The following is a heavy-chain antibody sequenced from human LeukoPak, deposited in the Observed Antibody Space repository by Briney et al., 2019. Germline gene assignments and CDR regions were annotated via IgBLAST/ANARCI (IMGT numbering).Heavy chain of an antibody. V-gene: IGHV4-59*08. J-gene: IGHJ3*02. CDR1: GGSMNNYY. CDR3: ARPRAQWLGNDGFDM. D-gene: IGHD6-19*01. CDR2: IYYSGSN. Sequence: PSETLSLTCTVSGGSMNNYYWTWIRQPPGKGLEWIGYIYYSGSNNYNPSLKSRVTISIDTSKNQFSLKLSAVTAADTAVYYCARPRAQWLGNDGFDMWGQGTLVTVSS.